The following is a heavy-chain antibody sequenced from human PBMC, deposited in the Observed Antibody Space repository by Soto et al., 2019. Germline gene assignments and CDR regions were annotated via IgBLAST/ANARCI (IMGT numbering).Heavy chain of an antibody. CDR3: ARTDGSYAQILFDY. CDR1: GGTFSSYT. Sequence: QVQLVQSGAEVKKPGSSVKVSCKASGGTFSSYTISWVRQAPGQGLEWMGRLIPILGIANYAQKFQGRVTITSAKSTSTAYMELSSLRSEDTAVYYCARTDGSYAQILFDYRGQGTLVTASS. V-gene: IGHV1-69*02. J-gene: IGHJ4*02. CDR2: LIPILGIA. D-gene: IGHD3-10*01.